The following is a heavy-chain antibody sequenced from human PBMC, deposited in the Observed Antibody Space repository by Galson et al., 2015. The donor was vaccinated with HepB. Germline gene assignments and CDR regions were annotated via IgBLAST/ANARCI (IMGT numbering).Heavy chain of an antibody. CDR1: RNSVNTFW. CDR3: AASYDILFTYRPTGFDY. V-gene: IGHV5-51*03. Sequence: GAEVKKPGESLRISCKASRNSVNTFWIGWLRQMPGRGLECLGIIYLSDSDTRYSPVFQGHVTISADKSTSTAFLQWSSLKASDTAIYYCAASYDILFTYRPTGFDYWGPGTLVTVSS. CDR2: IYLSDSDT. D-gene: IGHD3-9*01. J-gene: IGHJ4*02.